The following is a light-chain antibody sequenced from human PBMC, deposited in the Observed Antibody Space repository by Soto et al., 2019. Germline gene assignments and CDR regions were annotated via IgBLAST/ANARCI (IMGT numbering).Light chain of an antibody. CDR3: QQYGSSGT. Sequence: EIVMTQSPATLSLAPGERSSLSCRASQSVSNNYLAWYQQKPGQAPRLLIYGASNRATGIPDRFSGSGSGTDFTLTISRLEPEDFAVYYCQQYGSSGTFGQGTKVDIK. V-gene: IGKV3-20*01. CDR2: GAS. CDR1: QSVSNNY. J-gene: IGKJ1*01.